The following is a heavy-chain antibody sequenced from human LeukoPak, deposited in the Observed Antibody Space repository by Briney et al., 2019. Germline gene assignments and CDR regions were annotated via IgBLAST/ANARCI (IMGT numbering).Heavy chain of an antibody. Sequence: SETLSLTCSVSGGSISSSSDYWGWIRQPPGKGLAWIGTIHYSGSTNYNPSLKSRVTISVDTSKNQFSLKLSSVTAADTAVYYCAFGSGYPDYFDYWGQGTLVTVSS. D-gene: IGHD3-22*01. CDR2: IHYSGST. J-gene: IGHJ4*02. CDR3: AFGSGYPDYFDY. V-gene: IGHV4-39*07. CDR1: GGSISSSSDY.